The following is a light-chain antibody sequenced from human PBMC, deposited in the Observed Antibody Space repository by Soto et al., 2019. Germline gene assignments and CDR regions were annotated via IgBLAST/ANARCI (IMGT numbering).Light chain of an antibody. Sequence: QSALTQPRSVSGSPGQSVTISCTGTSSDIGGYNYVSWYQQHPGKAPELIIFDVTKRPSGVPVRFSGSKSGNTASLTISGLQAEDETEYFCFSFTTTSTHVFGTGTKVTVL. V-gene: IGLV2-11*01. CDR3: FSFTTTSTHV. CDR2: DVT. J-gene: IGLJ1*01. CDR1: SSDIGGYNY.